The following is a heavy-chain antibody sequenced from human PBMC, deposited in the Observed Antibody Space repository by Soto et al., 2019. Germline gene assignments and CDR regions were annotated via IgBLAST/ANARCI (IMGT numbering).Heavy chain of an antibody. CDR3: ARGGRDGFDI. V-gene: IGHV4-4*07. Sequence: QVQLQESGPGLVKPSETLSLTCTVSGGSISTYYWNWIRQSAGKGLEWIGRVYISGSTNYHPSLKSRVAMSVDTSNHQCSLKVTSVTAADTAVYYCARGGRDGFDIWGQGTMVTVSS. CDR1: GGSISTYY. CDR2: VYISGST. J-gene: IGHJ3*02.